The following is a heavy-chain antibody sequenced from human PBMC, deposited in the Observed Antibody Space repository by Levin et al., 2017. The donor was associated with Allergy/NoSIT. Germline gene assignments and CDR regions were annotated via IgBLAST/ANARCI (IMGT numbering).Heavy chain of an antibody. CDR3: AREVLDYGYSDAFDI. CDR1: GFTFSSYS. J-gene: IGHJ3*02. V-gene: IGHV3-21*01. D-gene: IGHD4-17*01. CDR2: ISSSSSYI. Sequence: GESLKISCAASGFTFSSYSMNWVRQAPGKGLEWVSSISSSSSYIYYADSVKGRFTISRDNAKNSLYLQMNSLRAEDTAVYYCAREVLDYGYSDAFDIWGQGTMVTVSS.